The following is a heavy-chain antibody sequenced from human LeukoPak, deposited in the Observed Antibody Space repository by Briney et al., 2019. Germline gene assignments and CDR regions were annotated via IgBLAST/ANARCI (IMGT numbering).Heavy chain of an antibody. J-gene: IGHJ4*02. Sequence: ASVKVSCKASGYTFTGYFMHWVRQAPGQGLEWMGWINPDSGGTNYAQKFQGRVTMTRDTSISTAYMELSSLRSDDTAVYYCARGDVDTGMVKDYWGQGTLVTVSS. CDR3: ARGDVDTGMVKDY. V-gene: IGHV1-2*02. D-gene: IGHD5-18*01. CDR2: INPDSGGT. CDR1: GYTFTGYF.